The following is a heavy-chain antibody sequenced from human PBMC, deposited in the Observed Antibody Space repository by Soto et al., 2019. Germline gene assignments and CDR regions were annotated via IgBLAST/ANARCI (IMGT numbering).Heavy chain of an antibody. D-gene: IGHD1-26*01. CDR1: GFTFSSYG. V-gene: IGHV3-30*18. Sequence: GGSLRLSCAASGFTFSSYGMHWVRQAPGKGLEWVAVISYDGSNKYYADSVKGRFTISRDNSKNTLYLQMNSLRAEDTAVYYCAKVGMSWSCGSYFDYWRQGTLVTVSS. CDR3: AKVGMSWSCGSYFDY. CDR2: ISYDGSNK. J-gene: IGHJ4*02.